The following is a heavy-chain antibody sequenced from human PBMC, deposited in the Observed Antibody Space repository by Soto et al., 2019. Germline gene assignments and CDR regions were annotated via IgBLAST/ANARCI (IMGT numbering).Heavy chain of an antibody. CDR2: ISGSGGST. V-gene: IGHV3-23*01. D-gene: IGHD1-1*01. Sequence: PGGSLRLSCAASGFTFSSYAMSWVRQAPGKGLEWVSAISGSGGSTYYADSVKGRFTISRDNSKNTLYLQMNSLRAEDTAVYYCAKDLWLERRRGDDYWGQGTLVTVSS. CDR1: GFTFSSYA. CDR3: AKDLWLERRRGDDY. J-gene: IGHJ4*02.